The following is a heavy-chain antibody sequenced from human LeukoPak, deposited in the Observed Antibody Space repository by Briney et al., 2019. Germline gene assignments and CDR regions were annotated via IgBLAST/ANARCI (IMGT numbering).Heavy chain of an antibody. V-gene: IGHV4-34*01. Sequence: PSETLSLTCAVYGESFSGYYWSWIRQPPGKGLEWIGEINHSGSTNYNPSLKSRVTISVDTSKNQFSLKLSSVTAADTAVYYCARETTVTTYPDYWGQGTLVTVSS. J-gene: IGHJ4*02. CDR1: GESFSGYY. CDR3: ARETTVTTYPDY. D-gene: IGHD4-11*01. CDR2: INHSGST.